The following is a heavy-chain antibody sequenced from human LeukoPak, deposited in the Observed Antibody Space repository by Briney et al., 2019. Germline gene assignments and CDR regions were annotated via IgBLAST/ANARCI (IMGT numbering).Heavy chain of an antibody. D-gene: IGHD3-22*01. CDR2: ISAYNGNT. Sequence: ASVKVSCKASGYTFTSYGISWVRQAPGQGLEWMGWISAYNGNTNYAQKLQGRVTMTTDTSTSTAYMELRSLRSDDTAVYYCARVTPYHQYYYDSSGYYYSYWGQGTLVTVSS. J-gene: IGHJ4*02. V-gene: IGHV1-18*01. CDR3: ARVTPYHQYYYDSSGYYYSY. CDR1: GYTFTSYG.